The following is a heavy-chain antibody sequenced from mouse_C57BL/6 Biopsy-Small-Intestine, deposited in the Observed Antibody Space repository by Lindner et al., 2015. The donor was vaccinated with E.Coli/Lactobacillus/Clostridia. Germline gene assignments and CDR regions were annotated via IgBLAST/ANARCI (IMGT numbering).Heavy chain of an antibody. CDR2: IDPDNDGT. CDR3: ARSYGDMFSY. CDR1: GYTFTRYV. D-gene: IGHD2-13*01. V-gene: IGHV1-14*01. Sequence: VQLQESGPELVKPGASVKMSCKASGYTFTRYVIHWVKQKPGQGLEWIGYIDPDNDGTKYNEKFKGKATLTSDKSSSTAYMELNSLTSEDSAVFFCARSYGDMFSYWGQGTLVTVSA. J-gene: IGHJ3*02.